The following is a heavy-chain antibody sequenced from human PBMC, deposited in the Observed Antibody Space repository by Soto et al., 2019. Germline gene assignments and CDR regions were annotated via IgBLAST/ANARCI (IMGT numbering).Heavy chain of an antibody. CDR2: IYYSGST. CDR1: GGSISSYY. CDR3: ARDTGGVDY. Sequence: PSETLSLTCTVSGGSISSYYWSWIRQPPGKGLEWIGYIYYSGSTNYNPSLMSRVTISVDTSKNQFSLRLSSVTAADTAVYYCARDTGGVDYWGQGTLVTVSS. J-gene: IGHJ4*02. V-gene: IGHV4-59*01. D-gene: IGHD1-26*01.